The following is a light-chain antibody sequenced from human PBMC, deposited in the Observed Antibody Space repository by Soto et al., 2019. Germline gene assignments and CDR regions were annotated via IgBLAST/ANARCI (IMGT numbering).Light chain of an antibody. V-gene: IGKV3-20*01. Sequence: EIVLTQSPGTLSLSPGERATLSCRASQSVSSSYLAWYQQKPGQAPRLLIYGASNSATGSPDRFSGSGSGTDFTLTISRLEPEDFAVYYCQQYGNSPQTFGQGTKVEIK. CDR1: QSVSSSY. CDR3: QQYGNSPQT. J-gene: IGKJ1*01. CDR2: GAS.